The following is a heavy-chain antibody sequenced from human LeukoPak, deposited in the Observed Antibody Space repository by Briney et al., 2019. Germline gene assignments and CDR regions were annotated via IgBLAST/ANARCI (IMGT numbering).Heavy chain of an antibody. J-gene: IGHJ6*02. V-gene: IGHV3-23*01. CDR3: ARYCSGGSCYLTRGIYGMDV. Sequence: GGSLRLSCAASGFTFSNYAMTWVRQAPGKGLEWVSGFTSGGSIYSADSVKGRFTISRDNSKNTLYLQMNSLRAEDTAVYYCARYCSGGSCYLTRGIYGMDVWGQGTTVTVSS. CDR2: FTSGGSI. CDR1: GFTFSNYA. D-gene: IGHD2-15*01.